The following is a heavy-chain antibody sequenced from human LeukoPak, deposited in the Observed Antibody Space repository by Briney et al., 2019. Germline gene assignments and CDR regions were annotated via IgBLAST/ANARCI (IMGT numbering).Heavy chain of an antibody. Sequence: PSETLSLTRTVSGGSISSYYWSWIRQPPGKGLEWIGYIYYSGSTNYNPSLKSRVTISVDTSKNQFSLKLSSVTAADTAVYYCARDLGSGSYYDYWGQGTLVTVSS. CDR1: GGSISSYY. D-gene: IGHD1-26*01. V-gene: IGHV4-59*01. J-gene: IGHJ4*02. CDR3: ARDLGSGSYYDY. CDR2: IYYSGST.